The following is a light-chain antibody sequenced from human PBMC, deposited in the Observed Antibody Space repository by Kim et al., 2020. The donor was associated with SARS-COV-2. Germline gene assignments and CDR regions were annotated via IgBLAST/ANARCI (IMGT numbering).Light chain of an antibody. Sequence: SVAPGERATRSCRASQSVSSKLAWYQQKPRQAPRFLIYAASTRATGIPARFSGSGSGTEFTLTISSMQSEDFAVYYCQQYNNWPYTFGQGTKLEI. V-gene: IGKV3-15*01. J-gene: IGKJ2*01. CDR1: QSVSSK. CDR3: QQYNNWPYT. CDR2: AAS.